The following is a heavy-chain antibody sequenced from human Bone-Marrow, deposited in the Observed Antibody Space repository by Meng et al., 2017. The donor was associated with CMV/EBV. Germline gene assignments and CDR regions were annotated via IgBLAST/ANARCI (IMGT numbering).Heavy chain of an antibody. CDR3: ARDLWGYNFGDY. CDR2: IYSAGNT. D-gene: IGHD5-18*01. J-gene: IGHJ4*02. V-gene: IGHV3-66*02. CDR1: GFNVSSDF. Sequence: GESLEISCAASGFNVSSDFMSWVRQAPGMGLEWLSVIYSAGNTYYADSVKGRFTISRDNSKNTLYLQMNSLRPEDTAVYYCARDLWGYNFGDYWGQGTLVTVSS.